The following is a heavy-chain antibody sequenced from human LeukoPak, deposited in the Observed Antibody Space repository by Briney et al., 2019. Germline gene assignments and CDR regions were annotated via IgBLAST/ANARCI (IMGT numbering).Heavy chain of an antibody. CDR3: AREESGSLDF. D-gene: IGHD1-26*01. Sequence: GRSLRLSCAASGFTFSTYGMHWVRQAPGKGLEWVAIIWYDGSNKYYADFVKGRFTISRDISKNTLHLQMNSLRADDTAVYYCAREESGSLDFWGQGTLVTVSS. J-gene: IGHJ4*02. CDR1: GFTFSTYG. CDR2: IWYDGSNK. V-gene: IGHV3-33*01.